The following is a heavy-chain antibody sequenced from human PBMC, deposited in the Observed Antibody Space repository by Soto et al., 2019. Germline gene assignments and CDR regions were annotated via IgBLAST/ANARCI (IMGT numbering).Heavy chain of an antibody. D-gene: IGHD3-10*01. CDR2: ISYDGSNK. J-gene: IGHJ4*02. CDR1: GFAFSSYA. CDR3: ARDLSGSGD. V-gene: IGHV3-30-3*01. Sequence: QVQLVESGRGVVQPGRSLRLSCAASGFAFSSYAMHWVRQAPGKGLEWVAVISYDGSNKYYADSVKGRFTISRDNSKNTLYLQMNSLRAEDTAVYYCARDLSGSGDWGQGTLVTVSS.